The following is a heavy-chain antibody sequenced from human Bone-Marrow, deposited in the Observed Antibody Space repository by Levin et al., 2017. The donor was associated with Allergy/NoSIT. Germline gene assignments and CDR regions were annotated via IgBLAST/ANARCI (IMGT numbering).Heavy chain of an antibody. CDR2: IYHTGTT. Sequence: SQTLSLTCTVSGGPVRSGNFYWSWIRQPPGKGLEWVGNIYHTGTTNYNSSLKSRLTISVDTSKNQFSLKLNSVTAADTAVYYCARHPGGIWGTFRSPDWGQGTLVIVSS. CDR1: GGPVRSGNFY. CDR3: ARHPGGIWGTFRSPD. J-gene: IGHJ4*02. D-gene: IGHD3-16*02. V-gene: IGHV4-61*01.